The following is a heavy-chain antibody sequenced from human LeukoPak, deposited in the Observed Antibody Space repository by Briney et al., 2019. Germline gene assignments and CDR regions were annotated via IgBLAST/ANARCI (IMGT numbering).Heavy chain of an antibody. V-gene: IGHV3-30-3*01. J-gene: IGHJ4*02. CDR3: ARDKEGYSGYDYYFDY. CDR1: GFTFSSYA. Sequence: PGGSLRLSCAASGFTFSSYAIHWVRQAPGKGLEWVAVISYDGSNKYYAGSVKGRFTISRDNSKNTLYLQMNSLRAEDTAVYYCARDKEGYSGYDYYFDYWGQGTLVTVSS. CDR2: ISYDGSNK. D-gene: IGHD5-12*01.